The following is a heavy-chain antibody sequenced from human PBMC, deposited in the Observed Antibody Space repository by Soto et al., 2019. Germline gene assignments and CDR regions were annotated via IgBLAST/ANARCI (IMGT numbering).Heavy chain of an antibody. J-gene: IGHJ5*02. Sequence: PSQTLSLTCAISGDSVSSNSSAWNWIRHSPSRGLDWLGRTYYRYKWYNDYAVSVKSRITINPDTSKNQFSLQLNSVTPEDTAVDYCVRTPASGTLEPWAQGTVVTFSS. CDR3: VRTPASGTLEP. D-gene: IGHD6-13*01. V-gene: IGHV6-1*01. CDR2: TYYRYKWYN. CDR1: GDSVSSNSSA.